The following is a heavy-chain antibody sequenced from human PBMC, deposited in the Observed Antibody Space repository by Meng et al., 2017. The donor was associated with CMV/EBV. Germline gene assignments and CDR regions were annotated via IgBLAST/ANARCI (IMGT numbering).Heavy chain of an antibody. CDR3: ARALPPPYYYDPWFDP. D-gene: IGHD3-22*01. Sequence: GESLKISCAASGFTFSDYYMSWIRQAPGKGLEWVSYISSSGSTIYYADSVKGRFTISRDNAKNSLYLQMNSLRAEDTAVYYCARALPPPYYYDPWFDPWGQGTLVTVSS. CDR1: GFTFSDYY. J-gene: IGHJ5*02. CDR2: ISSSGSTI. V-gene: IGHV3-11*01.